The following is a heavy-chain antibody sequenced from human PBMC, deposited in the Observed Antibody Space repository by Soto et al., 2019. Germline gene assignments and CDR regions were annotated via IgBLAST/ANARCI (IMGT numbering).Heavy chain of an antibody. V-gene: IGHV4-34*01. J-gene: IGHJ4*02. CDR1: GGSFSGYY. CDR2: INHSGST. CDR3: ARGIADY. D-gene: IGHD6-13*01. Sequence: SETLSLTCAVYGGSFSGYYWSWIRQPPGKGLEWIGEINHSGSTNYNPSLKSRVTISVDTSKNQFSLKLSSVTAADTAVYYCARGIADYWGQGTLVTVSS.